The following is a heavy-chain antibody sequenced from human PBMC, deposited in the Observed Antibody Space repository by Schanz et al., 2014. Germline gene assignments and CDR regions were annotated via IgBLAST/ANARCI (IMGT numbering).Heavy chain of an antibody. V-gene: IGHV3-7*01. Sequence: EVQLVESGGGLVQPGGSLRLSCAASGFTFSSYWMSWVRQAPGEGLEWVANIKQDGSEKYYVDSVKGRFTISRDNAKNSLYLQMNSLRPEDTAVYYCAKGQLLSYYFDYWGQGTLVTVSS. CDR3: AKGQLLSYYFDY. D-gene: IGHD2-21*01. CDR2: IKQDGSEK. CDR1: GFTFSSYW. J-gene: IGHJ4*02.